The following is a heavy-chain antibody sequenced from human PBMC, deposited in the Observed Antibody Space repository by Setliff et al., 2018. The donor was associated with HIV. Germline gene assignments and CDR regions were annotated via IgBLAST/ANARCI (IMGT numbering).Heavy chain of an antibody. CDR1: GFTFSYYS. Sequence: GSLRLSCAASGFTFSYYSMTWVRQAPGKGLEWVSTIYNGGNTYYADSVEGRFTISRHSSKNTLYLQMNSLRTEDTAVYYCARDRTHYYSGSESRPRHYYYMDVWGKGTTVTVSS. CDR2: IYNGGNT. CDR3: ARDRTHYYSGSESRPRHYYYMDV. D-gene: IGHD3-10*01. V-gene: IGHV3-53*04. J-gene: IGHJ6*03.